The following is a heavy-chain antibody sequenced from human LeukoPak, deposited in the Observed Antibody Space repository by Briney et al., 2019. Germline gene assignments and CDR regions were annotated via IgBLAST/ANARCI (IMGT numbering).Heavy chain of an antibody. V-gene: IGHV4-31*03. CDR2: IYYSGST. Sequence: SETLSLTCTVSGGSISSGGYYWSWIRQHPGKGLEWIGYIYYSGSTYYNPSLKSRVTISVDTSKNQFSLKLSSVTAVDTAVYYCARDSGRAVDYWGQGTLVTVSS. J-gene: IGHJ4*02. CDR1: GGSISSGGYY. CDR3: ARDSGRAVDY. D-gene: IGHD3-10*01.